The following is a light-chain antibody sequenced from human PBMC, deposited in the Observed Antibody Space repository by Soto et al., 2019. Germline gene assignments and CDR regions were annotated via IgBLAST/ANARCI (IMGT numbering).Light chain of an antibody. CDR1: QAIVND. V-gene: IGKV1-17*01. CDR3: LKQYAYPWK. Sequence: DIQMTHSPSSLSASILYIVTITFRASQAIVNDLGWYQQKPGEAPKRLIYAASSRQTGVPSRFSGGASGTEFTLTISSLQPEDLATYYCLKQYAYPWKSGQGTKVDIK. J-gene: IGKJ1*01. CDR2: AAS.